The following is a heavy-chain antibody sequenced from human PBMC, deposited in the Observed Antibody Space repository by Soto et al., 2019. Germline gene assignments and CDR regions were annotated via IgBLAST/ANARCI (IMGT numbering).Heavy chain of an antibody. CDR2: ISAYNGNT. CDR1: GYTFTSYG. CDR3: ARPTEGLAAAGPVSYFDF. V-gene: IGHV1-18*01. D-gene: IGHD6-13*01. J-gene: IGHJ4*02. Sequence: QVQLVQSGAEVKKPGASVKVSCKASGYTFTSYGISWVRQAPGQGLEWMGWISAYNGNTNYAQKLQGRVTMTTDTXPXTXXLEVRSRTSDDTAVYSYARPTEGLAAAGPVSYFDFWGQGTLVTVSS.